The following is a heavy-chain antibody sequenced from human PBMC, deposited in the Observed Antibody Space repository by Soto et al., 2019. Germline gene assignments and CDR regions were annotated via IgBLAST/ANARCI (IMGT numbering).Heavy chain of an antibody. CDR2: IIPIFGTA. Sequence: ASVKVSCKASGGTFSSYAISWVRQAPGQGLEWMGGIIPIFGTANYAQKFQGRVTITADESTSTAYMELSSLRSEDTAVYYCAIRRVRGVISPLLIDYWGQGTLVTVSS. J-gene: IGHJ4*02. D-gene: IGHD3-10*01. CDR3: AIRRVRGVISPLLIDY. CDR1: GGTFSSYA. V-gene: IGHV1-69*13.